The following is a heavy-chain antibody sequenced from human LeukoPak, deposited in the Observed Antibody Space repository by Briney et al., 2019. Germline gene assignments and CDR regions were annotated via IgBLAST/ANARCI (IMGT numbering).Heavy chain of an antibody. CDR2: VSSDANIK. J-gene: IGHJ4*02. CDR1: GFTFRSCA. D-gene: IGHD6-25*01. CDR3: AKDRGSGWSFDY. V-gene: IGHV3-30*18. Sequence: GGSLRLSCAASGFTFRSCAMHWVRQAPGKGLEWVAVVSSDANIKHYADSMKGRFTISRDNSKNTLYLQMNSLRAEDTAVYYCAKDRGSGWSFDYWGQGTLVTVSS.